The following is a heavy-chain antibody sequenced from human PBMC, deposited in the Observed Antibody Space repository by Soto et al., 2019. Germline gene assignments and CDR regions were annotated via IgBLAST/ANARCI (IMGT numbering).Heavy chain of an antibody. CDR2: ISYDGSNK. CDR1: GFTFSSYW. Sequence: GGSLRLSCAASGFTFSSYWMSWVRQAPGKGLEWVAVISYDGSNKYYADSVKGRFTISRDNSKNTLYLQMNSLRAEDTAVYYCAREGGYCSSTSCPRQAFDIWGQGTMVTVSS. J-gene: IGHJ3*02. CDR3: AREGGYCSSTSCPRQAFDI. V-gene: IGHV3-30*03. D-gene: IGHD2-2*01.